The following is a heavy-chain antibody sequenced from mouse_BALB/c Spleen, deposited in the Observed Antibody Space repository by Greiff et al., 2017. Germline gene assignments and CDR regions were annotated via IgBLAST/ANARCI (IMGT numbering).Heavy chain of an antibody. J-gene: IGHJ4*01. CDR2: INPSTGYT. Sequence: QVQLKQSGAELAKPGASVKMSCKASGYTFTSYWMHWVKQRPGQGLEWIGYINPSTGYTEYNQKFKDKATLTADKSSSTAYMQLSSLTSEDSAVYYCARRGYYRYERGNAMDYWGQGTSVTVSS. D-gene: IGHD2-14*01. CDR3: ARRGYYRYERGNAMDY. V-gene: IGHV1-7*01. CDR1: GYTFTSYW.